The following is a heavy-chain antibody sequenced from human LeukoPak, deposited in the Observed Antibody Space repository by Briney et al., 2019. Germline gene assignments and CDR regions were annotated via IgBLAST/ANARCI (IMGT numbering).Heavy chain of an antibody. D-gene: IGHD3-3*01. V-gene: IGHV5-51*01. CDR1: GYSFTSYW. J-gene: IGHJ4*02. Sequence: GESLKISFKGSGYSFTSYWIGWVRPMPGKGLEWMGIIYPGDSDTRYSPSFQGQVTISAGKSISTAYLQWSSLKASDTAMYYCARGQTVTIFGVVTGGGDFDYWGQGTLVTVSS. CDR2: IYPGDSDT. CDR3: ARGQTVTIFGVVTGGGDFDY.